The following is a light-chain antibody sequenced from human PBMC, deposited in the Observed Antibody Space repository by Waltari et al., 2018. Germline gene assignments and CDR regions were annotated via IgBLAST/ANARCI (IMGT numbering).Light chain of an antibody. V-gene: IGLV2-8*01. Sequence: QSALTQPPSASGSPGQSVTISCTGTSSDLGGYNYVFWYQQHPGKAPKLMIYEVTKRPSGVPDRFSGSRSGNTASLTVSGLQAEDEADYYCMSYAGSNTWVFGGGTKLTVL. CDR1: SSDLGGYNY. CDR3: MSYAGSNTWV. CDR2: EVT. J-gene: IGLJ3*02.